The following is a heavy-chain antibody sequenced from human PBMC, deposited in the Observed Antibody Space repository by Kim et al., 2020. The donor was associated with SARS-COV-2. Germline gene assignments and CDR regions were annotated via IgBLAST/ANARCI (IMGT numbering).Heavy chain of an antibody. CDR3: ARDLGGGWPFDY. Sequence: GGSLRLSCAASGFTFSSYSMNWVRQAPGKGLEWVSSISSSSSYIYYADSVKGRFTISRDNAKNSLYLQMNSLRAEDTAVYYCARDLGGGWPFDYWGQGTLVTVSS. CDR1: GFTFSSYS. J-gene: IGHJ4*02. CDR2: ISSSSSYI. V-gene: IGHV3-21*01. D-gene: IGHD2-15*01.